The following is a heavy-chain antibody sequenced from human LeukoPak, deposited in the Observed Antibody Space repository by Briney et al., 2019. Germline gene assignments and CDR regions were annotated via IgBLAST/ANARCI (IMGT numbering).Heavy chain of an antibody. CDR3: AKGSSTVTKNWFDP. CDR2: ISGSGGST. Sequence: GGSLRLSCAASGFTFSSYAMTWVRQAPGKGLEWVSGISGSGGSTYYADSVKGRFTISRDNSKNTLYLQMNGLRAEDTAVYYCAKGSSTVTKNWFDPWGQGTLVTVSS. D-gene: IGHD4-17*01. CDR1: GFTFSSYA. V-gene: IGHV3-23*01. J-gene: IGHJ5*02.